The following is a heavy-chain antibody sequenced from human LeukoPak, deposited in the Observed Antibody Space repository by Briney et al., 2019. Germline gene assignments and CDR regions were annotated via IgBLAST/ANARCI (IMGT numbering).Heavy chain of an antibody. D-gene: IGHD7-27*01. J-gene: IGHJ4*02. Sequence: TGGSLRLSCAASVFTFSSYSMNWVRQAPGKGLEWVAHINQDGSGKNLVASVRGRFTISRDNAKKSLLLQMDGLRAEDTAVYYCARDKMTGDSYFDSWGQGTLVSVSS. V-gene: IGHV3-7*01. CDR1: VFTFSSYS. CDR3: ARDKMTGDSYFDS. CDR2: INQDGSGK.